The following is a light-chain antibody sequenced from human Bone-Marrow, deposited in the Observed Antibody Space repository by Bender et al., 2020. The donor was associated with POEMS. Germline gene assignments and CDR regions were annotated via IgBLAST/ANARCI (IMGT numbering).Light chain of an antibody. CDR3: SSYTTTGTYV. CDR2: DVS. V-gene: IGLV2-14*03. Sequence: QSALTQPASVSGSPGQSVTMSCSGTNNDVAAYNYVSWYRQDPGKAPQILIYDVSFRPSGVSHRFSGSKSGNTASLTISGLQPQDDGDYFCSSYTTTGTYVFGGGTQVTVL. CDR1: NNDVAAYNY. J-gene: IGLJ1*01.